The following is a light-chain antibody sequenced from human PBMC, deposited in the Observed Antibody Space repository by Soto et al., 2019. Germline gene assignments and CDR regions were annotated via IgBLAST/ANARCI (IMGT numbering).Light chain of an antibody. CDR3: ISYAGSSNV. V-gene: IGLV2-8*01. CDR1: SSDVGGYNY. Sequence: QSALTQPPSASGSPGQSVAISCTGTSSDVGGYNYVSWYQQHPGKAPKLMIYEVNKRPSGVPDRLSGSKSGNTASLTVPGLQAEDEADYYCISYAGSSNVFGAGTKVTVL. J-gene: IGLJ1*01. CDR2: EVN.